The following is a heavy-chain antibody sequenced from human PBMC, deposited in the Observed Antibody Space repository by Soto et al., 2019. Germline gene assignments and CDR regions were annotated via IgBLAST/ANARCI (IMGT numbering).Heavy chain of an antibody. J-gene: IGHJ6*02. CDR3: ARGGSSSANGMDV. CDR1: GFSFSTYS. V-gene: IGHV3-48*02. Sequence: EVQLVESGGGLVQPGGSLRLSCAASGFSFSTYSMNWVRQAPGKGLEWVSYISSRSYTIYYIDSVKGRFTISRDNAKSSLYLQMNSLRDEDTAVSYCARGGSSSANGMDVWGQGTTVTVSS. CDR2: ISSRSYTI. D-gene: IGHD6-6*01.